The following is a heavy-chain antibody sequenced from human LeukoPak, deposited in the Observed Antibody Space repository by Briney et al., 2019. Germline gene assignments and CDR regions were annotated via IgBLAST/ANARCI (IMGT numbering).Heavy chain of an antibody. Sequence: SGGSLRLSCAASGFTFRSYGMHWVRQAPGKALEWLAVIWYDGSSKYYADSMKGRFIVSKDNSKNMLYLQMNSLTLEDTAVYYCARAQGYPGYLDYGGQGTLVTVSS. CDR3: ARAQGYPGYLDY. CDR1: GFTFRSYG. J-gene: IGHJ4*02. CDR2: IWYDGSSK. D-gene: IGHD2-15*01. V-gene: IGHV3-33*01.